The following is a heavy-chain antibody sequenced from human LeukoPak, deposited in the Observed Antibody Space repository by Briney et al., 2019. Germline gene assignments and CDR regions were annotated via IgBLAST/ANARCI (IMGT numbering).Heavy chain of an antibody. CDR3: VTYYYGSSAPKRNY. J-gene: IGHJ4*02. D-gene: IGHD3-22*01. V-gene: IGHV4-34*01. CDR1: GGSFSDYS. CDR2: ISHSGST. Sequence: PSETLSLTCAVYGGSFSDYSWSWIRQPPGKGLEWIGEISHSGSTTYNPSLRSRVTISGDTSKKQFSLKLSPVTAADTAVYYCVTYYYGSSAPKRNYWGQGILVTVSS.